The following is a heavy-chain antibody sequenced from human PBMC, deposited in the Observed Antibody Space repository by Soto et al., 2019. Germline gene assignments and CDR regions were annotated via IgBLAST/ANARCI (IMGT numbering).Heavy chain of an antibody. V-gene: IGHV4-31*03. CDR2: IYYSGST. J-gene: IGHJ4*02. CDR3: ARHRNGYSNHVGHYYFDY. CDR1: GGSISSGGYY. Sequence: QVQLQESGPGLVKASQTLSLTCTVSGGSISSGGYYWSWIRQHPGKGLEWIGYIYYSGSTYYNPSLQSRVTISGDTSKNQFSLKLSSVTAADTAVYYCARHRNGYSNHVGHYYFDYWGQGTLVTVSS. D-gene: IGHD4-4*01.